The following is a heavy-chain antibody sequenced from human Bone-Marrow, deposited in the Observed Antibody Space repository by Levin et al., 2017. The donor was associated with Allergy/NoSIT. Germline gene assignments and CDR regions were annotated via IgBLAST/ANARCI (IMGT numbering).Heavy chain of an antibody. Sequence: GGSLRLSCAASGIRFSAAVMHWVRQAPGKGLEWVAVGSHEGTTTIYADSVKGRFFVSRDNSENKLYLQMNRLRSEDTAHYYCSSAGRTSGRADLFEYWGQGVPVIVS. CDR2: GSHEGTTT. CDR3: SSAGRTSGRADLFEY. CDR1: GIRFSAAV. V-gene: IGHV3-30*04. D-gene: IGHD2-15*01. J-gene: IGHJ4*02.